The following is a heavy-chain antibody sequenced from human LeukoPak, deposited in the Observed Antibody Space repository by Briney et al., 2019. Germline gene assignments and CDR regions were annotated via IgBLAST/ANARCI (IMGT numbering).Heavy chain of an antibody. J-gene: IGHJ4*01. Sequence: GGSLRLSCVGSGYTFSYYWMTWVRRPPGKGLEWVANTNPDGSDKRYVDSVKGRFTISRDNAKNTLYLQMDSLRVEDTALYSCVRGGAWDSDYWGQGNPGHRLL. CDR1: GYTFSYYW. CDR2: TNPDGSDK. D-gene: IGHD3-16*01. V-gene: IGHV3-7*04. CDR3: VRGGAWDSDY.